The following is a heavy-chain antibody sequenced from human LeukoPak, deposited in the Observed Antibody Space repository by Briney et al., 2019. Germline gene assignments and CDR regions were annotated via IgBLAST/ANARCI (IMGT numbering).Heavy chain of an antibody. CDR3: ARVAVSQQWLVRYFDY. V-gene: IGHV1-18*01. D-gene: IGHD6-19*01. J-gene: IGHJ4*02. CDR1: GYTFTSYG. CDR2: FSAYNGKT. Sequence: ASVKVSCKASGYTFTSYGISWVPQAPGQGLEWMGWFSAYNGKTNYAQKLQGRVTMTTDTSTSTAYMELRSLRSDDTAVYYCARVAVSQQWLVRYFDYWGQGTLVTVS.